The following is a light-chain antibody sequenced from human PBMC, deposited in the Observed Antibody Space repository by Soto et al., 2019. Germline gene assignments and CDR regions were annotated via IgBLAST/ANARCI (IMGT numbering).Light chain of an antibody. Sequence: EIVMTQSPATLSVSPGERATLSCRASQGIKDYVAWFQQKPGQAPRLLIYGASTRATAILARFSGSGSGTEFTLSISSLQSEDFAVYYCQQYNTWPRTFGQGTKVDTK. J-gene: IGKJ1*01. CDR3: QQYNTWPRT. CDR1: QGIKDY. V-gene: IGKV3-15*01. CDR2: GAS.